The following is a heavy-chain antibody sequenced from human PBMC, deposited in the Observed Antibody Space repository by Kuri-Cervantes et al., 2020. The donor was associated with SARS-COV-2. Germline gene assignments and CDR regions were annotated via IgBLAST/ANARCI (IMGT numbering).Heavy chain of an antibody. J-gene: IGHJ3*02. CDR3: ARDDHDWGEGGAFDI. Sequence: GESLKISCAASGFTFSSYWMSWVRQAPGKGLEWVANIKQDGSEKCYVDSVKGRFTISRDNAKNSLYLQMNSLRAEDTAVYYCARDDHDWGEGGAFDIWGQGTMVTVSS. CDR1: GFTFSSYW. CDR2: IKQDGSEK. V-gene: IGHV3-7*01. D-gene: IGHD7-27*01.